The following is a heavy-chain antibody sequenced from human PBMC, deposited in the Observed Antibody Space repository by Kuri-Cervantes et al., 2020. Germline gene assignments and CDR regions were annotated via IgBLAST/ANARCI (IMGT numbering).Heavy chain of an antibody. CDR2: IYYSGST. Sequence: SETLSLTCTVYGGSISSSSYYWGWIRQPPGKGLEWIGSIYYSGSTYYNPSLKSRVTISVDTSKNQFSLKLSSVTAADTAVYYCARAPRGWNQLLIPYSSGGDCYWDYWGQGTLVTVSS. V-gene: IGHV4-39*01. J-gene: IGHJ4*02. CDR3: ARAPRGWNQLLIPYSSGGDCYWDY. CDR1: GGSISSSSYY. D-gene: IGHD2-21*02.